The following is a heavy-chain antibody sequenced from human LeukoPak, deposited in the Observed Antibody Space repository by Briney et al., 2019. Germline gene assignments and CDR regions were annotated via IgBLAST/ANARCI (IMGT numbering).Heavy chain of an antibody. D-gene: IGHD3-9*01. CDR2: ISSSGSTI. J-gene: IGHJ4*02. Sequence: GGSLRLSCAASGFTFSSYEMNWVRQAPGKGLEWVSYISSSGSTIYYADSVKGRFTISRDNAKNSLYLQMNSLRAEDTAVYYCARERTYYDILTGYSNLDYWGQGTLVTVSS. CDR1: GFTFSSYE. CDR3: ARERTYYDILTGYSNLDY. V-gene: IGHV3-48*03.